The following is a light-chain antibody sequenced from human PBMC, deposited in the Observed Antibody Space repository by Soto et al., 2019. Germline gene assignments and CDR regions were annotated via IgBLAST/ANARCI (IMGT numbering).Light chain of an antibody. CDR2: DAS. V-gene: IGKV3-11*01. CDR1: QSVSSY. Sequence: EIVLTQSPATLSLSPGERATLSCRASQSVSSYLAWYQQKPGQAPRLLIYDASNRATGIPARFSGSGSETDFTLTISSREPEDFAVYYCQQRSNWPPVWTFGQGTKVEIK. J-gene: IGKJ1*01. CDR3: QQRSNWPPVWT.